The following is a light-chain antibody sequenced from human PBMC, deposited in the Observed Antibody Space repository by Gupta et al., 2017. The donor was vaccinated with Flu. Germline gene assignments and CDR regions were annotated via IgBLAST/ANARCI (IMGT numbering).Light chain of an antibody. V-gene: IGKV3-11*01. Sequence: EIVLTQSPATLSLSPGERATLSCRASQSVSSYLAWHQQKPGQAPRLLIYDASNRATGIPARFSGSASGTDFTLTISILAPEDFAVYYCQRRSDWPVTFGQGTKMEIK. CDR2: DAS. CDR3: QRRSDWPVT. J-gene: IGKJ2*01. CDR1: QSVSSY.